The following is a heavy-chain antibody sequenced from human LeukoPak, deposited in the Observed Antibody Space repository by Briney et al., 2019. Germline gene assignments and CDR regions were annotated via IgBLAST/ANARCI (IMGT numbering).Heavy chain of an antibody. CDR3: VRDNGSGVGY. J-gene: IGHJ4*02. CDR1: GGSISSYY. D-gene: IGHD3-10*01. CDR2: IYYSGST. V-gene: IGHV4-59*01. Sequence: SETLSLTCTVSGGSISSYYWSWIRQPPGKGLEWIGYIYYSGSTNYNPSLKSRVTISVDTSKNQFSLKLSSVTAADTAVYYCVRDNGSGVGYWGQGTLVTVSS.